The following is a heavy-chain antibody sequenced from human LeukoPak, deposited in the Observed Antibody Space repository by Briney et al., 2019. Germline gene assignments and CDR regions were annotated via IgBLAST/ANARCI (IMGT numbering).Heavy chain of an antibody. J-gene: IGHJ4*02. Sequence: PGGSLRLSCAAFGFTFDDYAMHWVRQAPGKGLEWVSGISWNSGSIGYADSVKGRFTISRDNAKNSLYLQMNSLRAEDTALYYCAKDIAGSLYSSSGGNWGQGTLVTVSS. CDR2: ISWNSGSI. D-gene: IGHD6-13*01. CDR3: AKDIAGSLYSSSGGN. V-gene: IGHV3-9*01. CDR1: GFTFDDYA.